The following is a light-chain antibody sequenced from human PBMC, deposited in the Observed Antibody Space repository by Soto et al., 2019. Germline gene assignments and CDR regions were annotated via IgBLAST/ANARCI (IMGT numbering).Light chain of an antibody. Sequence: EIVLTQSPGTLSLSPGERATLSCRASQTVPSANLAWYQQKPGQAPRLLIYGASRRATGIPDRFSGSGSGTEFTLTISRLEPEDCAVFYCQQYSSSPRTFGQGTKVEIK. CDR2: GAS. CDR3: QQYSSSPRT. V-gene: IGKV3-20*01. CDR1: QTVPSAN. J-gene: IGKJ1*01.